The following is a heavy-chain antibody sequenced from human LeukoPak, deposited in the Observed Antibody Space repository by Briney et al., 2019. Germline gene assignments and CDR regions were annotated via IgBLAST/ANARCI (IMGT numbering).Heavy chain of an antibody. Sequence: GASVKVSCKASVDTLTDYYIRWVRQAPGQGLEWMGWVNPNSSGTNYGQNFQGRVTMTRDTSISTAYVELRGLTPDDTAVYYCARAGYYDSSGYYHPFDYWGQGIVVTVSS. CDR2: VNPNSSGT. CDR3: ARAGYYDSSGYYHPFDY. CDR1: VDTLTDYY. V-gene: IGHV1-2*02. D-gene: IGHD3-22*01. J-gene: IGHJ4*02.